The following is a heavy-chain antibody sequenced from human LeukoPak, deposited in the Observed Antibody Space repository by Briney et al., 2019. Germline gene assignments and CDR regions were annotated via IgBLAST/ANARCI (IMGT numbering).Heavy chain of an antibody. J-gene: IGHJ6*04. CDR1: GGTFSSYA. V-gene: IGHV1-69*13. CDR2: IIPIFGAA. D-gene: IGHD3-10*01. Sequence: SVKVSCKASGGTFSSYAISWVRQAPGQGLEWMGGIIPIFGAANYAQKFQGRVTITADESTSTAYMELSSLRSEDTAVYYCARAISLRFGELDYYYYGMDVWGKGTTVTVSS. CDR3: ARAISLRFGELDYYYYGMDV.